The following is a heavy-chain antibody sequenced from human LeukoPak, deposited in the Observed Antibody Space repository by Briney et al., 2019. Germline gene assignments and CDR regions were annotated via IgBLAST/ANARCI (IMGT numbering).Heavy chain of an antibody. V-gene: IGHV4-39*07. CDR2: IYYSGST. J-gene: IGHJ4*02. CDR3: ARSGPYDSSGYYYRKTGYFDY. CDR1: GGSISSSSYY. Sequence: SETLSLTCTVSGGSISSSSYYWGWIRQPPGKGLEWIGSIYYSGSTYYNPSLKSRVTISVDTSKNQFSLKLSSVTAADTAVYYCARSGPYDSSGYYYRKTGYFDYWGQGTLVTVSS. D-gene: IGHD3-22*01.